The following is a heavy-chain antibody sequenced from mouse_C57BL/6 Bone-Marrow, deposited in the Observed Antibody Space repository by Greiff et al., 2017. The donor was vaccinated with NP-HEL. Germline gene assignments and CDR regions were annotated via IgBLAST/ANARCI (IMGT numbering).Heavy chain of an antibody. CDR1: GYSFTSYY. CDR3: ARNYGYWYFDV. V-gene: IGHV1-66*01. D-gene: IGHD1-1*01. CDR2: IYPGSGNT. J-gene: IGHJ1*03. Sequence: QVQLQQSGPELVKPGASVKISCKASGYSFTSYYIHWVKQRPGQGFEWIGWIYPGSGNTKYNEKFKGKATLTADTSSSTAYMQLSSLTSEDSAVYYCARNYGYWYFDVWGTGTTVTVSS.